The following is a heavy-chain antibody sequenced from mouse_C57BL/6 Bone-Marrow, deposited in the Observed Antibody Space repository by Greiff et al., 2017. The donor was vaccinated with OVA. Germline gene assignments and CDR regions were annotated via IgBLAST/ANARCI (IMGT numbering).Heavy chain of an antibody. CDR1: GYTFTDYE. J-gene: IGHJ1*03. D-gene: IGHD2-1*01. CDR3: TRKGIGNYWYFDV. CDR2: IDPETGGT. V-gene: IGHV1-15*01. Sequence: QVQLQQPGAELVRPGASVTLSCKASGYTFTDYEMHWVKQTPVHGLEWIGAIDPETGGTAYNQKFKGKAILTADKSSSTAYMELRSLTSEDSAVYYCTRKGIGNYWYFDVWGTGTTVTVSS.